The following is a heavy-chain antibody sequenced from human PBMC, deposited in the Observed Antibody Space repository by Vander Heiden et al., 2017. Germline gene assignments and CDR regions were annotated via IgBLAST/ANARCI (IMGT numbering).Heavy chain of an antibody. Sequence: QLQLQESGPGLVKPSETLSLPCTVSGGSVSSNSYFWGWIRQPPGKGLEWIGTLYFGGSTYYNPSLKSRVTISVDTSKNQLSLKLTSVTAADTALYYCASPAYSWGQGTLVTVSS. J-gene: IGHJ4*02. D-gene: IGHD2-15*01. CDR3: ASPAYS. V-gene: IGHV4-39*01. CDR1: GGSVSSNSYF. CDR2: LYFGGST.